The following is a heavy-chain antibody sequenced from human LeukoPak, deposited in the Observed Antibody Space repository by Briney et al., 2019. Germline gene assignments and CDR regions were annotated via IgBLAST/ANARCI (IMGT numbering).Heavy chain of an antibody. J-gene: IGHJ4*02. Sequence: GGSLRLSCAGSGFTFSSNALSWVRQAPGKGLEWVSAISTSGGNTYYADSVRGRFTISRDNSKNTLYLQMNTLRAEDTAVYYCATTKQARRYFDYWGQGTLVTDSS. CDR2: ISTSGGNT. CDR1: GFTFSSNA. CDR3: ATTKQARRYFDY. V-gene: IGHV3-23*01. D-gene: IGHD1-1*01.